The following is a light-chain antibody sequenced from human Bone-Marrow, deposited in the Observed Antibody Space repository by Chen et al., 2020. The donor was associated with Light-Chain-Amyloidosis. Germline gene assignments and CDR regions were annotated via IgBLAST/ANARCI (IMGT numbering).Light chain of an antibody. V-gene: IGLV1-47*01. J-gene: IGLJ3*02. CDR3: ATWDDSLSGWV. CDR2: KSN. Sequence: QSVLTQPPSASGTPGQRVTISCSGSSSNIGSNYVIWYQQLPGTAPNPLLYKSNERPSGVPERVSGSKSGSSASLAISGLRSEDEADYYCATWDDSLSGWVFGGGTKLTVL. CDR1: SSNIGSNY.